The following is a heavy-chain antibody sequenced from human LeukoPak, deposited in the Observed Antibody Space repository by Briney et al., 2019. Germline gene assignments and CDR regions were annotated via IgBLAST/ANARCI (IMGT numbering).Heavy chain of an antibody. V-gene: IGHV1-2*02. CDR3: ARDREAVAGTHFDY. CDR1: AYTFTGYY. D-gene: IGHD6-19*01. CDR2: INPNSGGT. Sequence: GASVTVSCKASAYTFTGYYMHWVRQAPGQGLEWMGWINPNSGGTNYAQKFQGRVTMTRDTSISTAYMELSRLRSDDTAVYYCARDREAVAGTHFDYWGQGTLVTVSS. J-gene: IGHJ4*02.